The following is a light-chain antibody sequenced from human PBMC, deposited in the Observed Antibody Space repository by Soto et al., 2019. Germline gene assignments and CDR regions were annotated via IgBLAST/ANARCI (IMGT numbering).Light chain of an antibody. Sequence: QSALTQPPSASGSPGQSVTISCTGTSSDVGGYNYVSWYQQHPGKVPKLMIYAVSKRPSGVPDRFSGSKSGNTASLTVSGLXXXXXADYYCSSYAGSDNYIFGTGTKVTVL. CDR3: SSYAGSDNYI. J-gene: IGLJ1*01. V-gene: IGLV2-8*01. CDR2: AVS. CDR1: SSDVGGYNY.